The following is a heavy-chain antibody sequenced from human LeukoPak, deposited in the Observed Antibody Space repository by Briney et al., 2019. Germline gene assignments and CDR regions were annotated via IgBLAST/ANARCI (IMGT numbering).Heavy chain of an antibody. CDR2: ISGSGGST. V-gene: IGHV3-23*01. CDR3: AKDDTVVPAAILTDY. CDR1: GFTFSSYA. D-gene: IGHD2-2*02. J-gene: IGHJ4*02. Sequence: QPGGSLRLSCAASGFTFSSYAMSWVRQAPGRGLEWVSAISGSGGSTYYADSVKGRFTISRDNSKNTLYLQMNSLRAEDPAVYYCAKDDTVVPAAILTDYWGQGTLVTVSS.